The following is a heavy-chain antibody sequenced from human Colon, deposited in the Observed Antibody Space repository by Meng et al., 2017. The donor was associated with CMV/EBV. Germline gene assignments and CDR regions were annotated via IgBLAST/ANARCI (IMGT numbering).Heavy chain of an antibody. Sequence: GESLKISCTASGFTFKNAWMNWVRQAPGKGLEWVAVISYDGSNKYYADSVKGRFTISRDNAKNSQYLDMNSLRVEDTAMYYCVRDGVTPDYWGQGTLVTVSS. CDR3: VRDGVTPDY. V-gene: IGHV3-30-3*01. CDR2: ISYDGSNK. D-gene: IGHD3-3*01. J-gene: IGHJ4*02. CDR1: GFTFKNAW.